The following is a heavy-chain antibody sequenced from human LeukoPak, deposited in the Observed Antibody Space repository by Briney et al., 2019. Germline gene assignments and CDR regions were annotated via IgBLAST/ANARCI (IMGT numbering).Heavy chain of an antibody. V-gene: IGHV3-30*18. CDR3: AKEEAYCSSTSCYGTWFDP. D-gene: IGHD2-2*01. CDR2: ISYDGSNK. Sequence: GRSLRLPCAASGFTFSSYGMHWVRQAPGKGLEWVAVISYDGSNKYYADSVKGRFTISRDNSKNTLYLQMNSLRAEDTAVYYCAKEEAYCSSTSCYGTWFDPWGQGTLVTVSS. CDR1: GFTFSSYG. J-gene: IGHJ5*02.